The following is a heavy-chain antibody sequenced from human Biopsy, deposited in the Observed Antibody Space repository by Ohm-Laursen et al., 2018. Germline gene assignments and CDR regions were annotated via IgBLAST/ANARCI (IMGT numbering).Heavy chain of an antibody. Sequence: GTLSLTCTVSGGSIRSNGFYWGWIRQPPGKGLEWIGSISYRGTTSYNPSIKSRVAISVDTSKNQLSLSLNSVTAADTAVFYCARLRGGVVINYSWFDPWGQGILVTVSS. CDR1: GGSIRSNGFY. D-gene: IGHD3-3*01. V-gene: IGHV4-39*01. J-gene: IGHJ5*02. CDR3: ARLRGGVVINYSWFDP. CDR2: ISYRGTT.